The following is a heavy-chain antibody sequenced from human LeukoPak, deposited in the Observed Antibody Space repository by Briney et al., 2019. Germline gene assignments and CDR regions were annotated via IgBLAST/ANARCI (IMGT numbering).Heavy chain of an antibody. CDR1: GFTFTSYG. CDR2: ISAYNGNT. CDR3: ARVKGILYYDILTGYSALNWFDP. J-gene: IGHJ5*02. V-gene: IGHV1-18*01. D-gene: IGHD3-9*01. Sequence: ASVKVSCKASGFTFTSYGFYWVRQAPGQGLEWMGWISAYNGNTNYAQNLQGRVTMTTDTSTSTAYMELRSLRSDDTAVYYCARVKGILYYDILTGYSALNWFDPWGQGTLVTVSS.